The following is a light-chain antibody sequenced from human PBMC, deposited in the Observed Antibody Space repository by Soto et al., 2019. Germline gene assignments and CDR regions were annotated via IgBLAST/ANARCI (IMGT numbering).Light chain of an antibody. CDR2: DAS. CDR1: QGIGST. Sequence: EIVMTQSPATLSVSPWEGATLSCRASQGIGSTLAWYQHKPGQTPRLLLYDASTRATGVPVRVSGSGSGTEVTLTVNSLQSEDFAVYYCQRYNNWPLTFGGGTKVDIK. V-gene: IGKV3-15*01. J-gene: IGKJ4*01. CDR3: QRYNNWPLT.